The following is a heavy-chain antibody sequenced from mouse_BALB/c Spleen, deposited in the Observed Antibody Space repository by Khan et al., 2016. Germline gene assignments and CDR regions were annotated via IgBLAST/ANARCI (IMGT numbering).Heavy chain of an antibody. V-gene: IGHV8-12*01. Sequence: QVTLKESGPGILQSSQSLSLTCSFSGFSLSTSGMGVGRLRQPSGKVLVWLAHMWWDDDKRYNTLLKSRLTTSKDTSSNQVLLKIASVDTADTATYYCARLWNWVVFDYWGQGTLVTVSA. CDR3: ARLWNWVVFDY. CDR1: GFSLSTSGMG. D-gene: IGHD4-1*01. CDR2: MWWDDDK. J-gene: IGHJ3*01.